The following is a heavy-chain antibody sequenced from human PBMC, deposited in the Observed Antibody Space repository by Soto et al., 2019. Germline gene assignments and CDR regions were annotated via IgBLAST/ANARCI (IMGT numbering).Heavy chain of an antibody. CDR1: GGTFSSYA. V-gene: IGHV1-69*06. CDR3: ASLEASGGGQPRDY. D-gene: IGHD2-8*02. CDR2: IIPSFVTA. Sequence: QVQLVQSGAEVKKPGSSVKVSCKASGGTFSSYAISWVRQAPGQVLEWMGGIIPSFVTANYAQKFQGRVTITADKSTSTGYMELSSLRSEDRAVYYCASLEASGGGQPRDYWGQGTLVTVSS. J-gene: IGHJ4*02.